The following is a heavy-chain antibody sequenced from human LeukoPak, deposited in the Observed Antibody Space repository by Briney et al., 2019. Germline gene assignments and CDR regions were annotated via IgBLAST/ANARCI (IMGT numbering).Heavy chain of an antibody. CDR2: IYYSGST. CDR1: GGSISSGDYY. Sequence: SETLSLTCTVSGGSISSGDYYWSWIRQPPGKGLEWIGYIYYSGSTYYNPSLKSRVTISVGTSKNQFSLKLSSVTAADTAVYYCARESYDILTGYYYFDYWGQGTLVTVSS. D-gene: IGHD3-9*01. J-gene: IGHJ4*02. V-gene: IGHV4-30-4*01. CDR3: ARESYDILTGYYYFDY.